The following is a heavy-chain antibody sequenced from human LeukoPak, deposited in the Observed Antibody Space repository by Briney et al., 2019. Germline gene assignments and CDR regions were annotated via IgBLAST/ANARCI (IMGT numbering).Heavy chain of an antibody. CDR2: LRGDTGDT. V-gene: IGHV1-2*02. J-gene: IGHJ4*02. D-gene: IGHD1-1*01. Sequence: GASVTVSCKTSGYMVSDYYMHWVRQAPGQGLEWLGWLRGDTGDTDSPQKFKGRVTMTRDTATNTAYMQLSRLTYDDTAIYFCARVGYNACDYWGQGTLVTVSS. CDR1: GYMVSDYY. CDR3: ARVGYNACDY.